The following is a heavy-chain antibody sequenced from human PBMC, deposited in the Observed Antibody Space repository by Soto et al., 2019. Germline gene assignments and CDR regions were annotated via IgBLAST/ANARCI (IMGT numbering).Heavy chain of an antibody. D-gene: IGHD3-16*02. V-gene: IGHV1-18*01. Sequence: VASVKVSCKASGYTFTSYGISWVRQAPGQGLEWMGWISAYNGNTNYAQKLQGRVTMTTDTPTSTAYMELRSLRSDDTAVYYCARACGLFDYVWGSYRFFYLDYWGQGTLVTVSS. CDR1: GYTFTSYG. CDR3: ARACGLFDYVWGSYRFFYLDY. CDR2: ISAYNGNT. J-gene: IGHJ4*02.